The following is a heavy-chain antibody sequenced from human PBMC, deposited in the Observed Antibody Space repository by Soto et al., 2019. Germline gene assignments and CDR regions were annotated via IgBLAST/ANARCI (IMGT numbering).Heavy chain of an antibody. D-gene: IGHD2-21*01. J-gene: IGHJ4*02. CDR2: IYWDDDK. CDR1: GFSLSTSGVG. V-gene: IGHV2-5*02. Sequence: QITLKESGPTLVKPTQTLTLTWTFSGFSLSTSGVGVRWIRQPPGKALEWLALIYWDDDKRHSPSLKSRLTVTKDTSKGQVLLKMTTMKHLDTATYSSGHVTVVDNTPVTFDYWGQGPMVIVSS. CDR3: GHVTVVDNTPVTFDY.